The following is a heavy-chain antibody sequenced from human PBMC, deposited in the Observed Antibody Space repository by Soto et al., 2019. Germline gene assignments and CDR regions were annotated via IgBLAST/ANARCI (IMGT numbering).Heavy chain of an antibody. J-gene: IGHJ5*01. D-gene: IGHD6-6*01. CDR1: GGSISSGGYY. CDR2: IYYSGST. Sequence: SETLSLTCTVSGGSISSGGYYWSWIRQHPGKGLEWIGYIYYSGSTYYNPSLKSRVTISVDTSKNQFSLKLSSVTAADTAVYYCARDLCCIAARPSWFDSWGQGTLVTVSS. CDR3: ARDLCCIAARPSWFDS. V-gene: IGHV4-31*03.